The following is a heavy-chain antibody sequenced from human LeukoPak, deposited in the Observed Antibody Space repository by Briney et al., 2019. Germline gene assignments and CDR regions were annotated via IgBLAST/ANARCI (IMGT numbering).Heavy chain of an antibody. CDR1: GFTFSSYE. Sequence: GGSLRLSCAASGFTFSSYEMNWVRQAPGKGLEWVSYISSSGSTIYYADSVKGRFTISRDNAKNSLYLQMNSLRAEDTAVYYCARDRYGDSRYYYYMDVWGKGTTVTISS. D-gene: IGHD4-17*01. CDR2: ISSSGSTI. V-gene: IGHV3-48*03. CDR3: ARDRYGDSRYYYYMDV. J-gene: IGHJ6*03.